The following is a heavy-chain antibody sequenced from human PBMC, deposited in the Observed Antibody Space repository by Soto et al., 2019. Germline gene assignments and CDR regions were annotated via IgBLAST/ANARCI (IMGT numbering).Heavy chain of an antibody. J-gene: IGHJ3*02. CDR1: GYTFNTFD. CDR3: ARATNSDAFDI. Sequence: QVQLVQSGAEVKKPGASVKVSCKASGYTFNTFDINWVRQATGQGLAWMGRMNPNRGNTGYAQKFQGRVTMTRNTAISTAYMELSSVRSEYTAVYYCARATNSDAFDIWGRGTMVTVAS. V-gene: IGHV1-8*01. D-gene: IGHD2-8*01. CDR2: MNPNRGNT.